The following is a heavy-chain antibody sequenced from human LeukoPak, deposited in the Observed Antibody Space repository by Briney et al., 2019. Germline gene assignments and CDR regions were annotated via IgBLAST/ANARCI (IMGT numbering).Heavy chain of an antibody. CDR1: GGTFSSYA. CDR3: ARGPYNPPTTVTS. Sequence: SVKVSCKASGGTFSSYAISWLRQAPGQGLEWMGGIIPIFGTANYAQRFQGRVTITADESTSTAYMELSSLRSEDTAVCYCARGPYNPPTTVTSWGQGTMVTVSS. J-gene: IGHJ3*01. D-gene: IGHD4-17*01. V-gene: IGHV1-69*01. CDR2: IIPIFGTA.